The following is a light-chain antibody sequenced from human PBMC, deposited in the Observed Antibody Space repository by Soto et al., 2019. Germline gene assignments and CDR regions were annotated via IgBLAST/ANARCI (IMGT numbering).Light chain of an antibody. J-gene: IGLJ1*01. Sequence: QSVLIQPPSVSGSPGQSVTISCTGTSSDVGSYDYVSWYQQHPGTVPKPMIYNVSNRPSGVSNRFSGSKSGNTASLSISGLQTEDEADYYCTSYTSSNTLVFGTGTKVTVL. CDR2: NVS. CDR1: SSDVGSYDY. V-gene: IGLV2-14*01. CDR3: TSYTSSNTLV.